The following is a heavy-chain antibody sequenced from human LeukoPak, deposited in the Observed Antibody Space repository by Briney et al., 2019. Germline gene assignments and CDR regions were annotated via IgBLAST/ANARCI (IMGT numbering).Heavy chain of an antibody. CDR1: GFTFSSYG. V-gene: IGHV3-30*18. CDR3: AKDIRSVDYGPPDY. D-gene: IGHD4/OR15-4a*01. Sequence: GGSLRLSCAASGFTFSSYGMHWVRQAPGKGLEWVAVISYDGSNKYYADSVKGRFTISGDNSKNTLYLQMNSLRAEDTAVYYCAKDIRSVDYGPPDYWGQGTLVTVSS. CDR2: ISYDGSNK. J-gene: IGHJ4*02.